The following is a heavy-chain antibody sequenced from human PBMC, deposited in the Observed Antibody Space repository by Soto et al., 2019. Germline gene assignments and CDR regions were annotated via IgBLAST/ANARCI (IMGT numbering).Heavy chain of an antibody. J-gene: IGHJ4*02. CDR3: ARTRDSSIDY. Sequence: SLTCAVSGGSISSGGYSWSWIRQPPGKGLEWIGYIYHSGSTYYNPSLKSRVTISVDRSKNQFSLKLSSVTAADTAVYYCARTRDSSIDYWGQGTLVTSP. CDR1: GGSISSGGYS. CDR2: IYHSGST. D-gene: IGHD6-19*01. V-gene: IGHV4-30-2*01.